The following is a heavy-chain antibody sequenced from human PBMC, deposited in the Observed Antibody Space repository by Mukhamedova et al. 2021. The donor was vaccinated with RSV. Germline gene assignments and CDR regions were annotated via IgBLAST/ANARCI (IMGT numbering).Heavy chain of an antibody. CDR2: ISSSSSYI. Sequence: VSSISSSSSYIYYADSVKGRFTISRDNAKNSLYLQMNSLRAEDTAGYYCARDDAVEVATTFDYWGQGTLVTVSS. D-gene: IGHD5-24*01. CDR3: ARDDAVEVATTFDY. V-gene: IGHV3-21*01. J-gene: IGHJ4*02.